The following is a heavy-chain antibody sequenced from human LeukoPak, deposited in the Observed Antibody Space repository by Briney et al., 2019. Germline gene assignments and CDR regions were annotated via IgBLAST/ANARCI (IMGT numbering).Heavy chain of an antibody. D-gene: IGHD3-22*01. V-gene: IGHV3-23*01. CDR2: ISGSDGST. Sequence: GGTLRLSCAASGFTFSSYGMSWIRQAPGKGLEWVSAISGSDGSTYYADSVKGRFTISRDNSKNTLYLQMNSLRAEDTAVYYCAKRDSSGYYYYYYYMDVWGKGTTVTVSS. CDR3: AKRDSSGYYYYYYYMDV. J-gene: IGHJ6*03. CDR1: GFTFSSYG.